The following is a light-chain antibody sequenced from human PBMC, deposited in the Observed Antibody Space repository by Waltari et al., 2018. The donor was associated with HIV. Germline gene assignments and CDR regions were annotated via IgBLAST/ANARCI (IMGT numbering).Light chain of an antibody. CDR3: CSCPRSGIRYV. CDR2: EVT. V-gene: IGLV2-23*02. Sequence: QSALTQPASVSGSPGQSLTISCTGTSSNVGRDDLFSWYQQHPGEAPKLIIYEVTKRPSGVSNRFSGSKSGNTASLTISGLQAEDEADYYCCSCPRSGIRYVFGTGTKVTVL. J-gene: IGLJ1*01. CDR1: SSNVGRDDL.